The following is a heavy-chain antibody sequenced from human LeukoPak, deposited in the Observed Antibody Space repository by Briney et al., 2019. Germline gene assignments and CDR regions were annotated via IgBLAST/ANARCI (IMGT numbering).Heavy chain of an antibody. J-gene: IGHJ4*02. CDR2: IIPILGIA. Sequence: GSSVKVSCKASGGTFSSYAISWVRQAPGQGLEWMGRIIPILGIANYAQKFQGRVTITADKSTSTAYMELSSLRSEDTAVYYCARNAPLTGDFDYWGPGTLVTVSS. CDR1: GGTFSSYA. D-gene: IGHD7-27*01. CDR3: ARNAPLTGDFDY. V-gene: IGHV1-69*04.